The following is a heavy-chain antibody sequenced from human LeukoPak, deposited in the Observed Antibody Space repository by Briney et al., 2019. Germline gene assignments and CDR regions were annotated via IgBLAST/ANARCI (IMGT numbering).Heavy chain of an antibody. CDR2: MNPNSGNT. CDR1: GYTFTSYD. CDR3: ARGRSSGWYYYYYGMDV. J-gene: IGHJ6*02. V-gene: IGHV1-8*01. D-gene: IGHD6-19*01. Sequence: ASVKVSCKASGYTFTSYDINWARQATGQGLEWMGWMNPNSGNTGYAQKFQGRVTMTRNTSISTAYMELSSLRSEDTAVYYCARGRSSGWYYYYYGMDVWGQGTTVTVSS.